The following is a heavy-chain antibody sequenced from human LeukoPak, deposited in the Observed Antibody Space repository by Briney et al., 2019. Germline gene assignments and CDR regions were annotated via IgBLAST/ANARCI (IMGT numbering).Heavy chain of an antibody. CDR1: GFTVSSNY. CDR3: AKNSGTPAYYDFWSGYYNLGMDV. Sequence: GGSLRLSCAASGFTVSSNYMSWVRQAPGKGLEWVSAISGSGGSTYYADSVKGRFTISRDNSKNTLYLQMNSLRAEDTAVYYCAKNSGTPAYYDFWSGYYNLGMDVWGQGTTVTVSS. J-gene: IGHJ6*02. V-gene: IGHV3-23*01. CDR2: ISGSGGST. D-gene: IGHD3-3*01.